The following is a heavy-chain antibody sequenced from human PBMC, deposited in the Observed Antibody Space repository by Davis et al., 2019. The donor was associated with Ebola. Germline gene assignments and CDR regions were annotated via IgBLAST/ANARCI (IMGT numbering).Heavy chain of an antibody. V-gene: IGHV4-61*09. CDR2: IYNSVTT. D-gene: IGHD3-10*02. CDR1: GGSIISAGYY. Sequence: SETLSLTCTVSGGSIISAGYYWSWMRQPAGKGLEWIGHIYNSVTTHYNPSLKSRVTISVDTSKNQFSLKLSSVTAADTAVYYCARNVHDYGMDVWGQGTKVTVSS. J-gene: IGHJ6*02. CDR3: ARNVHDYGMDV.